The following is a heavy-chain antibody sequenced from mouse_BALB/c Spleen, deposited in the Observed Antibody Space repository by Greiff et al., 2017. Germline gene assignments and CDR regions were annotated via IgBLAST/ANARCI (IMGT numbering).Heavy chain of an antibody. D-gene: IGHD1-2*01. CDR1: GFSLTSYG. V-gene: IGHV2-3*01. J-gene: IGHJ2*01. CDR2: IWGDGST. CDR3: AEVGLSYGPDY. Sequence: VKVVESGPGLVAPSQSLSITCTVSGFSLTSYGVSWVRQPPGKGLEWLGVIWGDGSTNYHSALISRLSISKDNSKSQVFLKLNSLQTDDTATYYCAEVGLSYGPDYWGQGTTLTVSS.